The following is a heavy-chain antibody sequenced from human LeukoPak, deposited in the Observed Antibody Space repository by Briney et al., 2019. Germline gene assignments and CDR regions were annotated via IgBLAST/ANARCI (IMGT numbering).Heavy chain of an antibody. Sequence: GGSLRLSCAASGFTFSSYSMNWVRQAPGKGLEWVSSISSSSSYIYYADSVKGRFTISRHNAKNSLYLQMNSLRAEDTAVYYCAAPRGYSGYYGMDVWGKGTTVTVSS. CDR2: ISSSSSYI. J-gene: IGHJ6*04. D-gene: IGHD5-12*01. CDR1: GFTFSSYS. CDR3: AAPRGYSGYYGMDV. V-gene: IGHV3-21*01.